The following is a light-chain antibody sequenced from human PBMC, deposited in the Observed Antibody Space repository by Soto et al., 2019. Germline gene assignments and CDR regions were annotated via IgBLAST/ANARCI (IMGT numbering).Light chain of an antibody. CDR2: EVN. CDR3: SSYTSASALGI. J-gene: IGLJ2*01. V-gene: IGLV2-14*01. CDR1: KFDIGRYDC. Sequence: QSVLTQPASVSGSPGQTITISCAGTKFDIGRYDCVSWYRQHPGEAPKLIIFEVNNRPSGVSNRFSGSKSGNTASLTIFGLQVEDEALYFCSSYTSASALGIFGGGTKLTVL.